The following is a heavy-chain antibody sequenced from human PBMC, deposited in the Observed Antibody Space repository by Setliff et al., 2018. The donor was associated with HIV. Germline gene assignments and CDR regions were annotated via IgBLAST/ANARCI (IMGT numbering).Heavy chain of an antibody. Sequence: ASVKVSCKASGGTSNKYAINWVRQAPGQGLEWMGQFIPVLDITNYAQKFQGRVTITADASSSTMHMELSGLRSGDTAVYYCAGPRGDEAFDIWGQGTMVTVSS. V-gene: IGHV1-69*10. CDR1: GGTSNKYA. CDR2: FIPVLDIT. J-gene: IGHJ3*02. D-gene: IGHD3-10*01. CDR3: AGPRGDEAFDI.